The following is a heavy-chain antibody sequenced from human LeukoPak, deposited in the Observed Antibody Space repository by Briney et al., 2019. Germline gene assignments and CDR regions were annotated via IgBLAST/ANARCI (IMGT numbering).Heavy chain of an antibody. CDR2: ISGSGGST. D-gene: IGHD3-3*01. CDR3: ARDRRDTIFGVARHPFDI. V-gene: IGHV3-23*01. CDR1: GFTFSSYA. Sequence: GGSLRLSCAASGFTFSSYAMSWVRQAPGKGLEWVSAISGSGGSTYYADSVKGRFTISRDNSKNTLYLQMNGLRAEDTAVYYCARDRRDTIFGVARHPFDIWGQGTMVTVSS. J-gene: IGHJ3*02.